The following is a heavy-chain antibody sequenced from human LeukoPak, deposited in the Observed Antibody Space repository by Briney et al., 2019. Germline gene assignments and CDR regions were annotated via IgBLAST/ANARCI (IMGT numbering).Heavy chain of an antibody. D-gene: IGHD2-2*01. CDR1: GGSINSYY. J-gene: IGHJ5*02. CDR2: IYYSGNT. CDR3: AREVIPSTIVVVPAASGGNWFDP. Sequence: SETLSLTCTVSGGSINSYYWSWTRQPPGRGLEYIGHIYYSGNTDYNPSLKSRVTISVDTSKNQFSLNLNSLTAADTAVYYCAREVIPSTIVVVPAASGGNWFDPWGQGTLVTVSS. V-gene: IGHV4-59*01.